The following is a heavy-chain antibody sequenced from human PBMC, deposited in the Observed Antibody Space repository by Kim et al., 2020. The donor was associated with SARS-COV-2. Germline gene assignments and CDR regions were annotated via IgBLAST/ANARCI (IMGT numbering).Heavy chain of an antibody. CDR3: ARDGAYYYDSSGEDGGAFDI. CDR1: GGSFSGYY. D-gene: IGHD3-22*01. V-gene: IGHV4-34*01. J-gene: IGHJ3*02. Sequence: SETLSLTCTVYGGSFSGYYWSWIRQPPGKGLEWIGLEWIGEINHSGSTNYNPSLKSRVTISVDTSKNQFSLKLSSVTAADTAVYYCARDGAYYYDSSGEDGGAFDIWGQGTMVTVSS. CDR2: INHSGST.